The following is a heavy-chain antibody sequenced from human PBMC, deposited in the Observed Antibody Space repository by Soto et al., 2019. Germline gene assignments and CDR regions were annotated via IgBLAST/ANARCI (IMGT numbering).Heavy chain of an antibody. Sequence: GASVKVSCKTSGYIFTNYGISWVRQAPGQGLEWMGWSSAYNGNTNYVQKFQGRVTITTDTSASTAYMELSSLRSEDTAVYYCARVDGTYWGQGTLVTVSS. CDR1: GYIFTNYG. V-gene: IGHV1-18*01. CDR3: ARVDGTY. CDR2: SSAYNGNT. J-gene: IGHJ4*02. D-gene: IGHD1-26*01.